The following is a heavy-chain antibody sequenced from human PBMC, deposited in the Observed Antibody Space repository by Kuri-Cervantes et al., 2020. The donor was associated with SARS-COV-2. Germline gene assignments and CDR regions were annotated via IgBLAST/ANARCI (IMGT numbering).Heavy chain of an antibody. V-gene: IGHV4-34*01. J-gene: IGHJ5*02. CDR3: AREVFRIYRFLFLVPAPGWLDP. CDR1: GGSFSSYY. Sequence: GSLRLSCAVYGGSFSSYYWTWIRQPPMKGLEWIGDINHTGSTTYNPCLKSRVTISVDTSKNLFFLKLTSVTAADTAVYFCAREVFRIYRFLFLVPAPGWLDPWGQGTLVTVSS. D-gene: IGHD1-26*01. CDR2: INHTGST.